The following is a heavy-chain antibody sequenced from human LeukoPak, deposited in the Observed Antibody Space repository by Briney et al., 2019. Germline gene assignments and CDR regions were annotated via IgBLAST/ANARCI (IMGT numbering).Heavy chain of an antibody. D-gene: IGHD3-10*01. V-gene: IGHV1-8*01. Sequence: ASVKVSCKAPGYTFTSYDTNWVRQATGQGLEWMGWMNPNSGNTGYAQKFQGRVTMTRNTSISTAYMELSSLRSEDTAVYYCAREGSGRYYMDVWGKGTTVTVSS. J-gene: IGHJ6*03. CDR1: GYTFTSYD. CDR3: AREGSGRYYMDV. CDR2: MNPNSGNT.